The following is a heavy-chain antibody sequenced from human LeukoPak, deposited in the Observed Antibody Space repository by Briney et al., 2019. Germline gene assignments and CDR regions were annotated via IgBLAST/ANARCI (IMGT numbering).Heavy chain of an antibody. CDR1: GFTFSSYG. J-gene: IGHJ6*02. D-gene: IGHD2-2*01. Sequence: GRSLRLSCAASGFTFSSYGMHWVRQAPGKGLEGVAVIWYDGSNKYYADSVKDRFTISRDNSKNTLYLQMNSLRAEDTAVYYCARGDIVVVPAATPYYYYYGMDVWGQGTTVTVSS. CDR2: IWYDGSNK. CDR3: ARGDIVVVPAATPYYYYYGMDV. V-gene: IGHV3-33*01.